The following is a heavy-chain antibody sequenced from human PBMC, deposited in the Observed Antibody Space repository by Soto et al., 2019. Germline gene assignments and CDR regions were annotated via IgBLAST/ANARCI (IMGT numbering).Heavy chain of an antibody. CDR1: GTIFSSYT. V-gene: IGHV1-69*02. CDR2: IIPILGET. CDR3: ARGLGGRMDD. Sequence: QVQLVQSGAEVKKPGSSVRVSCKASGTIFSSYTISWVRQAPGQGLEWMGRIIPILGETNSAQKFQGRVTLTADKTTTTAYTPLNSLRLEATAVYYCARGLGGRMDDWGQGTTVTVSS. J-gene: IGHJ6*02.